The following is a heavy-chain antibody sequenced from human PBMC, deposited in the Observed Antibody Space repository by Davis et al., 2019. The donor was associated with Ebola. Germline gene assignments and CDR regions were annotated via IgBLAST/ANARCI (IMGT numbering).Heavy chain of an antibody. J-gene: IGHJ6*04. CDR3: ARGIAVAGYYYYGMDV. V-gene: IGHV3-48*02. Sequence: GVLKISCAASGFTLSSHSMNWVRQAPGKGLEWVSYISSSSSTIYYADSVKGRFTISRDNAKNSLYLQMNSLRDEDTAVYYCARGIAVAGYYYYGMDVWGKGTTVTVSS. CDR1: GFTLSSHS. D-gene: IGHD6-19*01. CDR2: ISSSSSTI.